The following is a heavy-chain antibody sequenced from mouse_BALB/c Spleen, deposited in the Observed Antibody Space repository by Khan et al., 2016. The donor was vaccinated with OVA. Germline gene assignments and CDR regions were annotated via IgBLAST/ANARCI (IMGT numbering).Heavy chain of an antibody. CDR1: GYTFTEYT. V-gene: IGHV1-18*01. CDR2: INPNNGIT. J-gene: IGHJ4*01. CDR3: ARDAGSY. Sequence: EVELVESGPELVKPGASVKISCKTSGYTFTEYTLHWVKQSLGKSLEGIGVINPNNGITSYNQKFKGKATLTVDKSSSTAYMEFRSLTSEDSAVYYGARDAGSYWGQGTSVTVSS.